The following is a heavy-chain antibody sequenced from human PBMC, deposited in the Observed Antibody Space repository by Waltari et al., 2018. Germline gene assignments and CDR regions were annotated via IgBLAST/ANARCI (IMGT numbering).Heavy chain of an antibody. Sequence: QLQLQESGPGLVKPSEALSLACTGAGGSISYSSYYWGCVRQPPGKGLELIATTYYNGATQYNPSLKSRVASCVDSYKNQFSLRLTSVIAADTAVYYCAREDRVPTFSNSGYWGQGTLVTVSS. CDR2: TYYNGAT. D-gene: IGHD6-25*01. V-gene: IGHV4-39*02. CDR3: AREDRVPTFSNSGY. J-gene: IGHJ4*02. CDR1: GGSISYSSYY.